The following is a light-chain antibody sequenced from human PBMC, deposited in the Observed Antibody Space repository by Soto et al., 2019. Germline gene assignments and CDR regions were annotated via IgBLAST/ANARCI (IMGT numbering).Light chain of an antibody. Sequence: DIVMTQSPLSLPVTPGEPASISCRSSQSLLHSNGYNYLDWYLQKPGQSPQLLIYLGSNRASGVPDRFSGSGSGTDFTLKISRVEAEDVGVYYCMQALQTPFFGGGTKV. J-gene: IGKJ4*01. V-gene: IGKV2-28*01. CDR3: MQALQTPF. CDR2: LGS. CDR1: QSLLHSNGYNY.